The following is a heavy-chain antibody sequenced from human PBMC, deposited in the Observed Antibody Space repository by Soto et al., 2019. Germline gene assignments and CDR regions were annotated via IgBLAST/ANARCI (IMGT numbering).Heavy chain of an antibody. V-gene: IGHV4-38-2*02. Sequence: PSETLSLTCAVSGYSISSGYYWDWIRQPPGKGLEWIGTIYHSGFTYYNPSLKSRVTMSVDTSKNQFSLKLTSVTAADTAMYYCARDLTAAGLGGMDVWGQGTTVTVS. CDR1: GYSISSGYY. D-gene: IGHD6-25*01. J-gene: IGHJ6*02. CDR3: ARDLTAAGLGGMDV. CDR2: IYHSGFT.